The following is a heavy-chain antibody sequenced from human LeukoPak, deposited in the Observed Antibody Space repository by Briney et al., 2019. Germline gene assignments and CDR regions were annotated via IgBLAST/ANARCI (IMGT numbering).Heavy chain of an antibody. CDR1: GGTFSSYA. D-gene: IGHD3-9*01. Sequence: GASVKVSCKASGGTFSSYAISWVRQAPGQGLEWMGGIIPIFGTANYAQKFQGRVTITADESTSTAYMELSGLRSEDTAVYYCAREGPHYDILTGYPYYYYYMDVWGKGTTVTISS. CDR3: AREGPHYDILTGYPYYYYYMDV. V-gene: IGHV1-69*13. J-gene: IGHJ6*03. CDR2: IIPIFGTA.